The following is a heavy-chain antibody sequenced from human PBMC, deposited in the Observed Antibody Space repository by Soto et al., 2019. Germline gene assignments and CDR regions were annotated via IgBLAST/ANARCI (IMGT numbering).Heavy chain of an antibody. CDR2: INPGGSIT. V-gene: IGHV3-74*01. D-gene: IGHD2-8*01. Sequence: GGSPRICCAACGVTVCSYWMDGVRQEPGKGLVWVSRINPGGSITAYADSVKGRFTISRDNAKNTLYLQMTSLRGDDTAVYYCERVPTGKYGVWNYWGQGTLVTVSS. J-gene: IGHJ4*02. CDR1: GVTVCSYW. CDR3: ERVPTGKYGVWNY.